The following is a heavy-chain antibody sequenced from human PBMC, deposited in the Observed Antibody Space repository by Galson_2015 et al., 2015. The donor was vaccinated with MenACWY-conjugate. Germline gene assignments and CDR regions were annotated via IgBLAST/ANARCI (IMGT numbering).Heavy chain of an antibody. Sequence: ETLSLTCAVYGGSFSGYYWSWIRQPPGKGLEWIGEINHSGSTNYNPSLKSRVTISVDTSKNQFSLKLSSVTAADTAVYYCARGMGYCSGGSCYSFDYWGQGTLVTVSS. J-gene: IGHJ4*02. V-gene: IGHV4-34*01. CDR1: GGSFSGYY. CDR3: ARGMGYCSGGSCYSFDY. CDR2: INHSGST. D-gene: IGHD2-15*01.